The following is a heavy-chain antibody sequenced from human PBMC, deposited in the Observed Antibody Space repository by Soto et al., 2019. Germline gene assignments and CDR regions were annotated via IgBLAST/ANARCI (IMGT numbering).Heavy chain of an antibody. D-gene: IGHD3-22*01. CDR1: GYSFASYW. CDR2: IYPGDSDT. Sequence: GESLKISCQGSGYSFASYWIGWVRQMPGKDLEWMGIIYPGDSDTRYSPSFQGQVTISADKSISTAYLQWSSLKASDTAMYYCARLAIVDYYYYGMDVWSQGTTVTVSS. V-gene: IGHV5-51*01. CDR3: ARLAIVDYYYYGMDV. J-gene: IGHJ6*02.